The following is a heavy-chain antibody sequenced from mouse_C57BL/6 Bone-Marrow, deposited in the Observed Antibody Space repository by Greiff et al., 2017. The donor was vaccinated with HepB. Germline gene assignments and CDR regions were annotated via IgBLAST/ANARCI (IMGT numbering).Heavy chain of an antibody. Sequence: VKLMESGPGLVQPSQRLSITCTVSGFSFTSYGVHWVRQSPGKGLEWLGVIWSGGSTDYNAAFISRLSISKDNSKSQVFFKMNSLQADDTAIYYCARMGYGSSYDYLDYWGQGTTLTVSS. CDR1: GFSFTSYG. D-gene: IGHD1-1*01. V-gene: IGHV2-2*01. J-gene: IGHJ2*01. CDR2: IWSGGST. CDR3: ARMGYGSSYDYLDY.